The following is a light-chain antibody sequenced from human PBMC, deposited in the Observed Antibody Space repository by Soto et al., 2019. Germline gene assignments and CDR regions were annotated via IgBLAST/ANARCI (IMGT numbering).Light chain of an antibody. Sequence: QSVLPQPASVSGYPGQSFTISCTGTNSYVGSYNYVSWYQQYPGKAPKLMLYDVGNRPSGVSYRFSGSKSGNTASLTISGLQSEDEADYYCSSYTSTSTLDFGTGTKVTVL. J-gene: IGLJ1*01. V-gene: IGLV2-14*01. CDR2: DVG. CDR1: NSYVGSYNY. CDR3: SSYTSTSTLD.